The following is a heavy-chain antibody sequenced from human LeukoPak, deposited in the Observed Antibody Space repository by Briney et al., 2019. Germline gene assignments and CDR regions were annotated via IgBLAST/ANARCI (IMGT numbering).Heavy chain of an antibody. V-gene: IGHV3-21*01. J-gene: IGHJ3*02. CDR1: GFTFSSYS. CDR2: ISSSSSYI. CDR3: ARDLFFDSSGRSYDHDAFDI. D-gene: IGHD6-19*01. Sequence: SGGSLRLSCAASGFTFSSYSMNWVRQAPGKGLEWVSSISSSSSYIYYADSVKGRFTISRDNAKNSLCLQMNSLRAEDTAVYYCARDLFFDSSGRSYDHDAFDIWGQGTMVTVSS.